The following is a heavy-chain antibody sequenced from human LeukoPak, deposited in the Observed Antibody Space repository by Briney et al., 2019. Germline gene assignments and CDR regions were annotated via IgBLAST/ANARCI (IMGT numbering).Heavy chain of an antibody. V-gene: IGHV3-53*01. CDR2: LYSGGTT. Sequence: GGSLRLSCAASGFTFSSYSMNWVRQAPGRGLERVSALYSGGTTYYADSVKGRFTISGDNSKNTVYLQMHSLRPDDTAVYYCARAATVVTQWDFWGQGTLVTVFS. D-gene: IGHD6-19*01. CDR3: ARAATVVTQWDF. CDR1: GFTFSSYS. J-gene: IGHJ4*02.